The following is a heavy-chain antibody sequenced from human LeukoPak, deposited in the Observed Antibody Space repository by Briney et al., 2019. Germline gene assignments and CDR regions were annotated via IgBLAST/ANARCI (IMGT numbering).Heavy chain of an antibody. D-gene: IGHD2-2*01. V-gene: IGHV1-2*02. Sequence: ASMKVSCKASGYTFTGYYMHWVRQAPGQGLEWMGWINPNSGGTNYAQKFQGRVTMTRDTSISTAYMELSRLRSDDTAVYYCARVVPAANKNYYGMDVWGQGTTVTVSS. CDR3: ARVVPAANKNYYGMDV. CDR2: INPNSGGT. CDR1: GYTFTGYY. J-gene: IGHJ6*02.